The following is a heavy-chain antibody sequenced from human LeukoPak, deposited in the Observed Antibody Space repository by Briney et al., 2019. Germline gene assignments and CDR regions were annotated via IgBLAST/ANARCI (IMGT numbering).Heavy chain of an antibody. CDR3: ASSTTVAGTFWFDL. Sequence: PGGSLRLSCTPSGVTFSNYALDWVRQAPGKGLEWVAAISYDGTKTYYTDSVKGRFTISRDDPDNTLSLQMDSLGGEDPALYYCASSTTVAGTFWFDLWGEGTLVSVSS. D-gene: IGHD6-19*01. J-gene: IGHJ5*02. CDR2: ISYDGTKT. CDR1: GVTFSNYA. V-gene: IGHV3-30*04.